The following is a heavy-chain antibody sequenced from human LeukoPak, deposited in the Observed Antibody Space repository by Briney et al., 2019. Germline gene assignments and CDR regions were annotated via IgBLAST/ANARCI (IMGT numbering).Heavy chain of an antibody. V-gene: IGHV4-59*01. Sequence: SETLSLTCTVSGVSISSYYWSWIRQPPGKGLEWIGYIYYSGSTNYNPSLKSRVTISVDTSKNQFSLKLSSVTAADTAVYYCARVHSSSWFYYFDYWGQGTLVTVSS. D-gene: IGHD6-13*01. CDR3: ARVHSSSWFYYFDY. J-gene: IGHJ4*02. CDR2: IYYSGST. CDR1: GVSISSYY.